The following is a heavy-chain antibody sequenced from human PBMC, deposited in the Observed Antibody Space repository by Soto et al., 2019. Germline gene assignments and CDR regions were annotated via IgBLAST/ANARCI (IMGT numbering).Heavy chain of an antibody. Sequence: PSETLSLTCTVSGGSISSGGYYWSWIRQHPGKGLEWIGYIYYSGSTYYNPSLKSRVTISVDTSKNQFSLKLSSVTAADTAVYYCARDHCSGGSCYYGMDVWGPGTTVTVSS. CDR2: IYYSGST. V-gene: IGHV4-31*03. CDR1: GGSISSGGYY. CDR3: ARDHCSGGSCYYGMDV. D-gene: IGHD2-15*01. J-gene: IGHJ6*02.